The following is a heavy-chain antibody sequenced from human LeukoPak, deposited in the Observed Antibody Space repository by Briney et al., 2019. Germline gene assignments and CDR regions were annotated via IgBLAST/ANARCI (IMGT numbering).Heavy chain of an antibody. Sequence: GASVKLSCKASGCTFTSCDINWVRQATGQGLERMGWMNPNSGNTGYAQQFQGRVTMTRNTSISTAYMELSSLRSEDTAVYYCARGLFYGDYVSDYWGQGTLVTVSS. CDR3: ARGLFYGDYVSDY. D-gene: IGHD4-17*01. V-gene: IGHV1-8*01. CDR2: MNPNSGNT. CDR1: GCTFTSCD. J-gene: IGHJ4*02.